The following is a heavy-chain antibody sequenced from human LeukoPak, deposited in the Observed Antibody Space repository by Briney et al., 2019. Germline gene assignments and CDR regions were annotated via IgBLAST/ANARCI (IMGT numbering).Heavy chain of an antibody. Sequence: QPGGSLRLSCAASGFTFSSYAMSWVRQAPGKGLEWVSAISGSGGSTYYADSVKGRFTISRDNSKNTLYLQMNSLRAEDTAVYFCAREEKAVYGGYRAVLDYWGQGTLVTVSS. D-gene: IGHD5-12*01. V-gene: IGHV3-23*01. CDR1: GFTFSSYA. J-gene: IGHJ4*02. CDR3: AREEKAVYGGYRAVLDY. CDR2: ISGSGGST.